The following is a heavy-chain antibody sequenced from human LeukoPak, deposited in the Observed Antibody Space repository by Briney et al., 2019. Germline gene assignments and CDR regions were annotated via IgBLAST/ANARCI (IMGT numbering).Heavy chain of an antibody. CDR2: VYTNGGT. J-gene: IGHJ4*02. Sequence: SETLSLTCTVSGGSLITYYWNWIRQPAGKGLEWIGRVYTNGGTNYNPSLKSRLTVSVDTSKNQLSLSLSSVTAADTAVYYCASGSDSIGYSGGGILDYWGQGILVTVSS. D-gene: IGHD6-19*01. CDR3: ASGSDSIGYSGGGILDY. CDR1: GGSLITYY. V-gene: IGHV4-4*07.